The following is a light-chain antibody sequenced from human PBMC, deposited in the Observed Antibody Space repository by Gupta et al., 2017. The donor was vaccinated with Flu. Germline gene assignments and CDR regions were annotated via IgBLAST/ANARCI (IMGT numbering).Light chain of an antibody. J-gene: IGLJ1*01. Sequence: QSVLAQPPSVSGAPGQRVTISCTGSSSNIGAGSDAHWYQHLPGTAPKLLIYRNANRPSGVPGRFSGSTSGKSASLTITGLQAEDEADYYCQSYDSSLSGYVFGTGTKVTVL. CDR2: RNA. CDR1: SSNIGAGSD. CDR3: QSYDSSLSGYV. V-gene: IGLV1-40*01.